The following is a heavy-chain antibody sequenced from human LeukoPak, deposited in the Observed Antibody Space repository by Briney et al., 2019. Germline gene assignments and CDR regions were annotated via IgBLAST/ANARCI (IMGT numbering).Heavy chain of an antibody. CDR1: GITFSTSD. CDR3: ARGSVRVGMDV. J-gene: IGHJ6*02. Sequence: GGSLRLSCEASGITFSTSDMHWVRQAPGKGLEWVSVIGTAGDTYYADSVKGRFTISRENAKNSLYLQMNSLRAGDTAVYYCARGSVRVGMDVWGQGTTVTVS. V-gene: IGHV3-13*01. D-gene: IGHD6-13*01. CDR2: IGTAGDT.